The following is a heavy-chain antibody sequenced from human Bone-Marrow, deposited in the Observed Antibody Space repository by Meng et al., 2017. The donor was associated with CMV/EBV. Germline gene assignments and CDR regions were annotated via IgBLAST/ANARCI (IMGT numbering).Heavy chain of an antibody. D-gene: IGHD3-10*01. CDR3: ARLRMVRGVTAIDY. CDR1: GGSISSYY. CDR2: IHYSGST. V-gene: IGHV4-59*01. J-gene: IGHJ4*02. Sequence: SETLSLTCTVSGGSISSYYWSWIRQPAGKGLEWIGYIHYSGSTNYNPSLKSRVTISVDTSKNQFSLKLSSVTAADTAVYYCARLRMVRGVTAIDYWGQGTLVTVSS.